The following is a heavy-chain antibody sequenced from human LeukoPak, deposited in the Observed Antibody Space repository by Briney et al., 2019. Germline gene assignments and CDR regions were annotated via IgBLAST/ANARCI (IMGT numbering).Heavy chain of an antibody. CDR2: IWYDGSNK. V-gene: IGHV3-33*08. CDR3: ARANNWDNLDY. Sequence: PGGSLRLSCAASGFTFSSYAMHWVRQAPGKGLEWVAVIWYDGSNKYYADSVKGRFTISRDNSKNTLYLQMNSLRAEDTAVYYCARANNWDNLDYWGQGTLVTVSS. D-gene: IGHD1/OR15-1a*01. CDR1: GFTFSSYA. J-gene: IGHJ4*02.